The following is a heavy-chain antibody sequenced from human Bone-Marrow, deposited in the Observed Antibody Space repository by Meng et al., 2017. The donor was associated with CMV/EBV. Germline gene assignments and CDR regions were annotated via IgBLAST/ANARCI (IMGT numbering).Heavy chain of an antibody. CDR1: GFTFSSYW. V-gene: IGHV3-7*01. D-gene: IGHD2-2*01. CDR3: ARCKCCGTSCAPYYYYGMDV. J-gene: IGHJ6*02. Sequence: GGSLRLSCAASGFTFSSYWMSWVRQAPGKGLEWVANIKQDGSEKYYVDSVKGRFTISRDNAKNSLYLQMNSLRAEDTAVYYWARCKCCGTSCAPYYYYGMDVWGQGTTVTVSS. CDR2: IKQDGSEK.